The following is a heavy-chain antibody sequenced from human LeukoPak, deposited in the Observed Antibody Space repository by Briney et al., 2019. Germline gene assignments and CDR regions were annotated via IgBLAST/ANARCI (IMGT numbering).Heavy chain of an antibody. J-gene: IGHJ6*03. Sequence: GGSLRFSCAASGFTFDDYGMSWVRQAPGKGLERVSGINWNGGSTGYADSVKGRFTISRDNAKNSLYLQMNSLRAEDTALYHCARKARNYYGSGSYYMRYYYYMDVWGKGTTVTISS. CDR1: GFTFDDYG. D-gene: IGHD3-10*01. V-gene: IGHV3-20*01. CDR3: ARKARNYYGSGSYYMRYYYYMDV. CDR2: INWNGGST.